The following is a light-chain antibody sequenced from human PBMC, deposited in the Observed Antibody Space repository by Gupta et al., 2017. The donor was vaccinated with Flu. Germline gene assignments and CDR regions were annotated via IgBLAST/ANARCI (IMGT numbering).Light chain of an antibody. Sequence: PSFLSASVGDRATITCRASQGISSYLAWYQQKPGKAPKLLIYAASTLQSGVPSRFSGSGSGTEFTLTISSLQPEDFATYYCQQLNSYPRTFGQGTKLEIK. V-gene: IGKV1-9*01. CDR1: QGISSY. CDR3: QQLNSYPRT. J-gene: IGKJ2*01. CDR2: AAS.